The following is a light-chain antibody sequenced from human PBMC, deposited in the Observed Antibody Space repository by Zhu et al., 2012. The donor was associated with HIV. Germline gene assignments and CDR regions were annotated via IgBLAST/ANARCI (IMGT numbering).Light chain of an antibody. CDR1: QGISNS. Sequence: DIQMTQSPSSLSASIGDRVTITCRASQGISNSLAWYQQKAGRAPKLLLYAASTLESGVSPRFSGSSTSGTEFNLTISGLQADDCATYYCQQYSKYPWTFGQGTRV. CDR2: AAS. V-gene: IGKV1-NL1*01. CDR3: QQYSKYPWT. J-gene: IGKJ1*01.